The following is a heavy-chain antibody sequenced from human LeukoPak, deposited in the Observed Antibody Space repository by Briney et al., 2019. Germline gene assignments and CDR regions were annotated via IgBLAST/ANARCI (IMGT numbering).Heavy chain of an antibody. CDR1: GFTVSSNY. V-gene: IGHV3-53*01. Sequence: GGSLRLSCAASGFTVSSNYMSWVRQAPGKGLEWVSVIYSGGSTYYADSVKGRFTIYRDNSKNTLYLQMNSLRAEDTAVYYCARVARGGYCSSTSCYSEYYFDYWGQGTLVTVSS. CDR3: ARVARGGYCSSTSCYSEYYFDY. CDR2: IYSGGST. J-gene: IGHJ4*02. D-gene: IGHD2-2*02.